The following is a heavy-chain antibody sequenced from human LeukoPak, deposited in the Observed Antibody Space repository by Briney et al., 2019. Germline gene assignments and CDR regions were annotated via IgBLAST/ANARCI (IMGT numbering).Heavy chain of an antibody. J-gene: IGHJ6*03. CDR1: GGSISSYY. CDR3: ARGRKNNWNVYYYYMDV. D-gene: IGHD1-20*01. Sequence: SETLSLTCTVSGGSISSYYWSWIRQPPGKGLEWIGEINHSGSTNYNPSLKSRVTISVDTSKNQFSLKLSSVTAADTAVYYCARGRKNNWNVYYYYMDVWGKGTTVTVSS. CDR2: INHSGST. V-gene: IGHV4-34*01.